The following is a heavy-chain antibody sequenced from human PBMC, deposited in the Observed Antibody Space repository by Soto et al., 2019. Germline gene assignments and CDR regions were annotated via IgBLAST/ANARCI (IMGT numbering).Heavy chain of an antibody. CDR3: AREGTDSFYHGMDV. V-gene: IGHV4-30-4*01. CDR1: GGSISSGDFY. J-gene: IGHJ6*02. CDR2: IYYSGTT. D-gene: IGHD2-2*01. Sequence: QVQLQESGPGLVKPSQTLSLTCTVSGGSISSGDFYWSWIRQPPGKGLEWIGYIYYSGTTYYNPSLKSRVTISMDTSKNQFSLKVSSVTAADSALYYCAREGTDSFYHGMDVWGQGTTVTVSS.